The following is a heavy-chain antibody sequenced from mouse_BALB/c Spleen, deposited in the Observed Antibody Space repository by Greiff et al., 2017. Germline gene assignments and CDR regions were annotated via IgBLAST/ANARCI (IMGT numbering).Heavy chain of an antibody. V-gene: IGHV5-17*02. CDR2: ISSGSSTI. J-gene: IGHJ3*01. D-gene: IGHD4-1*01. CDR1: GFTFSSFG. Sequence: EVNVVESGGGLVQPGGSRKLSCAASGFTFSSFGMHWVRQAPEKGLEWVAYISSGSSTIYYADTVKGRFTISRDNPKNTLFLQMTSLRSEDTAMYYCARGTGAYWGQGTLVTVSA. CDR3: ARGTGAY.